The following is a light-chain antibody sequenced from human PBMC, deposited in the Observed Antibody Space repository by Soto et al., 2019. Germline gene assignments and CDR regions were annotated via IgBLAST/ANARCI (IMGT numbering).Light chain of an antibody. CDR2: DVS. Sequence: VLTQSPATLSSSPGERATLSCRASQSVDRFLAWYQQKPGRTPRLLIYDVSKRAPGVPARFSGSGSETDFTLTISSLEPEDFAVYYCQQRTFWPWTFGQGTHIEIK. V-gene: IGKV3-11*01. CDR3: QQRTFWPWT. CDR1: QSVDRF. J-gene: IGKJ1*01.